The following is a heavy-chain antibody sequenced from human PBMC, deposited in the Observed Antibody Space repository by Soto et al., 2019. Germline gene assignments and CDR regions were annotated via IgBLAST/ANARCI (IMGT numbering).Heavy chain of an antibody. CDR3: ARGRIVVVVAATPVGSNWFDP. Sequence: SETLSLTCAVYGGSFSGYYWSWIRQPPGKGLEWIGEINHSGSTNYNPSLKSRVTISVDTSKNQFSLKLSSVTAADTAVYYCARGRIVVVVAATPVGSNWFDPWGQGTLVTVSS. D-gene: IGHD2-15*01. V-gene: IGHV4-34*01. CDR1: GGSFSGYY. CDR2: INHSGST. J-gene: IGHJ5*02.